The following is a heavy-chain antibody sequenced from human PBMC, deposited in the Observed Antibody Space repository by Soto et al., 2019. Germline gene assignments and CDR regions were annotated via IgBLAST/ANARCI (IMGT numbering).Heavy chain of an antibody. D-gene: IGHD2-15*01. J-gene: IGHJ4*02. V-gene: IGHV4-59*01. CDR1: GDSTSNYY. CDR3: ACLRGKRGSPIDY. CDR2: ISYIGNT. Sequence: PSETLSLTXIISGDSTSNYYWSWIRQSPGKGLEWIGYISYIGNTNYNPSHKSRVTISVDTSKDKLSLKVTSVTAADTALYYCACLRGKRGSPIDYWGQGTQVTVSS.